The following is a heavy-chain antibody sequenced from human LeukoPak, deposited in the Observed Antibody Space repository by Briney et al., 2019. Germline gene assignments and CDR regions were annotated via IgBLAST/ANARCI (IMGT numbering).Heavy chain of an antibody. J-gene: IGHJ6*02. CDR2: ISYDGSNK. D-gene: IGHD4-23*01. V-gene: IGHV3-30*04. CDR1: GFTFSSYA. CDR3: PRGHQIFACLRWNF. Sequence: GESLRLSCAASGFTFSSYAIHWVRQAPGKGLEWVAVISYDGSNKYYADSVKGRFTISRDNSKNTLYLQRTSRRPEDTAGYNWPRGHQIFACLRWNFWGQGPTVTVSS.